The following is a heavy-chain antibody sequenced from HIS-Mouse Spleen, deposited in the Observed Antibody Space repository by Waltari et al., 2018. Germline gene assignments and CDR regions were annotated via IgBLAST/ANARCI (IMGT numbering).Heavy chain of an antibody. CDR1: GGSISSGGYY. J-gene: IGHJ3*02. V-gene: IGHV4-31*03. D-gene: IGHD7-27*01. CDR3: VRAAVWGTYDAFDI. Sequence: QVQLQESGPGLVKPSQTLSLTCTVSGGSISSGGYYWSWIRQHPGKGLEWVGYIYYSGSTYYNPSLKSRVTISVDTSKNQFSLKLSSVTAADTAVYYCVRAAVWGTYDAFDIWGQGTMVTVSS. CDR2: IYYSGST.